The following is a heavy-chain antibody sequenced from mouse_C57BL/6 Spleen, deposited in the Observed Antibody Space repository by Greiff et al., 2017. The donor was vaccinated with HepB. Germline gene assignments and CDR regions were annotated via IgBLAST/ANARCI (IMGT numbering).Heavy chain of an antibody. D-gene: IGHD2-4*01. V-gene: IGHV5-12*01. Sequence: EVHLVESGGGLVQPGGSLKLSCAASGFTFSDYYMYWVRQTPEKRLEWVAYISNGGGSTYYPDTVKGRFTISRDNAKNTLYLQMSRLKSEDTAMYYCARYDYDWYFDVWGTGTTVTVSS. CDR3: ARYDYDWYFDV. CDR2: ISNGGGST. J-gene: IGHJ1*03. CDR1: GFTFSDYY.